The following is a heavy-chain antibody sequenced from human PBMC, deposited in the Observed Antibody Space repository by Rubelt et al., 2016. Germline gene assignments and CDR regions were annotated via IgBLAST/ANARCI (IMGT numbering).Heavy chain of an antibody. CDR3: ARGKEGLGVTMMDY. Sequence: QVQLQQWGAGLLKPSETLSLTCAVYGGSFSGYYWSWIRQPPGKGLEWIGDINHSGSTNYNPSPKSRVTISVDTSKNQFSLKLSSVTAADTAVYYCARGKEGLGVTMMDYWGQGTLVTVSS. CDR1: GGSFSGYY. V-gene: IGHV4-34*01. J-gene: IGHJ4*02. CDR2: INHSGST. D-gene: IGHD3-22*01.